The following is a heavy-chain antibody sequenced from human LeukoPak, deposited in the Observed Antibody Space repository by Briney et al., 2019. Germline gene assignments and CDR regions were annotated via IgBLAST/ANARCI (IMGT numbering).Heavy chain of an antibody. J-gene: IGHJ4*02. CDR2: ISSEGFT. CDR1: GFTVRSDF. V-gene: IGHV3-66*02. CDR3: ATARGSH. D-gene: IGHD3-16*01. Sequence: GGSLRLSCEVSGFTVRSDFMSWVRQAPGKGLECVPLISSEGFTYYADSVKGRFTISRDNSKNTLYLQMNSLRSEDTALYYCATARGSHWGQGTLVTASS.